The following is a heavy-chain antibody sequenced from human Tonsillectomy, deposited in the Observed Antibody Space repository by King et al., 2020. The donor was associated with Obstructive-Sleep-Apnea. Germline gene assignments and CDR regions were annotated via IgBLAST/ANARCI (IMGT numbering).Heavy chain of an antibody. CDR2: ISGSGGST. V-gene: IGHV3-23*04. CDR1: GFTFSSYA. D-gene: IGHD3-10*01. CDR3: AKVSGGLITMVRGVIRWFDP. Sequence: VQLVESGGGLVQPGGSLRLSCAASGFTFSSYAMSWVRQAPGKGLEWVSAISGSGGSTYYADSVKGRFTISRDNSKNTLYLQMNSLRAEDTAVYYCAKVSGGLITMVRGVIRWFDPWGQGTLVTVSS. J-gene: IGHJ5*02.